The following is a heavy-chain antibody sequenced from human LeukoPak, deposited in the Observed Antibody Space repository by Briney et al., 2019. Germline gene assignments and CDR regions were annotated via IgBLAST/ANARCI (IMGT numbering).Heavy chain of an antibody. V-gene: IGHV4-34*01. D-gene: IGHD2-8*01. CDR2: INHSGST. CDR3: ARVSVYAMYYYYYYMDV. Sequence: SETLSLTCAVHGGSFSGYYWSWIRQPPGKGLEWIGEINHSGSTNYNPSLKSRVTISVDTSKNQFSLKLSSVTAADTAVYYCARVSVYAMYYYYYYMDVWGKGTTVTVSS. J-gene: IGHJ6*03. CDR1: GGSFSGYY.